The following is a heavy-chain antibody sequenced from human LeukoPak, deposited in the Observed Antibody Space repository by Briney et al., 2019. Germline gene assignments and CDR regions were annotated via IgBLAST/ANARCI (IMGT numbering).Heavy chain of an antibody. CDR1: GGSFSGYY. V-gene: IGHV4-34*01. J-gene: IGHJ4*02. CDR3: ARGFSYGDYEVLYFDY. D-gene: IGHD4-17*01. Sequence: PSETLSLTCAVYGGSFSGYYRSWIRQPPGKGLEWIGEINHSGSTNYNPSLKSRVTISVDTSKNQFSLKLSSVTAADTAVYYCARGFSYGDYEVLYFDYWGQGTLVTVSS. CDR2: INHSGST.